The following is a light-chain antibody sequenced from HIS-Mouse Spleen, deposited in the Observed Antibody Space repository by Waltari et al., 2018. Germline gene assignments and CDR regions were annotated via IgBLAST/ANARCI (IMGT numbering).Light chain of an antibody. CDR2: GAS. Sequence: EIVMTQSPATLSVSPGERAPISCRASQSVSSNLASYQQKPGQAPRLLIYGASTRATGIPARFSGSGSGTEFTLTISSMQSEDFAVYYCQQYNNWPPYTFGQGTKLEIK. CDR3: QQYNNWPPYT. CDR1: QSVSSN. J-gene: IGKJ2*01. V-gene: IGKV3-15*01.